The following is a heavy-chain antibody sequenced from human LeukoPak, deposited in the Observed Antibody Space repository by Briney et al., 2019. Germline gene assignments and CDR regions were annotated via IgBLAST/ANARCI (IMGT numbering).Heavy chain of an antibody. Sequence: GGSLRLSCAASGFTFSSYSMNWVRQAPGKGLEWVSSISSSSSYIYYADSVKGRFTISRDNAKNSLYLQMNSLRAEDTAVYYCARDRRYYGSGSYYPNWFDPWGQGTLVTVSS. D-gene: IGHD3-10*01. V-gene: IGHV3-21*01. CDR1: GFTFSSYS. J-gene: IGHJ5*02. CDR3: ARDRRYYGSGSYYPNWFDP. CDR2: ISSSSSYI.